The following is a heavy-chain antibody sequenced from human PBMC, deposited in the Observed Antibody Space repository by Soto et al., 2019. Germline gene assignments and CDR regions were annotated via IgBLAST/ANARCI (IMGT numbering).Heavy chain of an antibody. CDR2: INPNSGGT. CDR1: GYTFTGYY. CDR3: ARDGEYSLTYYYYYMDV. J-gene: IGHJ6*03. V-gene: IGHV1-2*04. D-gene: IGHD6-6*01. Sequence: ASVKVSCKASGYTFTGYYMHWVRQASGQGLEWMGWINPNSGGTNYAQKFQGWVTMTRDTSISTAYMELSRLRSDDTAVYYCARDGEYSLTYYYYYMDVWGKGTTVTVSS.